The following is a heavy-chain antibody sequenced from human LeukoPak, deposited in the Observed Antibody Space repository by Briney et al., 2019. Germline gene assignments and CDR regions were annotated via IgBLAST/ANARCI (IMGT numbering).Heavy chain of an antibody. CDR1: GGSLSGYY. J-gene: IGHJ4*02. V-gene: IGHV4-34*01. CDR3: ARYRRNFDY. CDR2: INRSGST. D-gene: IGHD2/OR15-2a*01. Sequence: PSETLSLTCAVYGGSLSGYYWSWIRQPPGKGLEWIGEINRSGSTHYNPSLKSRVTISVDTSKNQFSLKLSSVTAADTAVYYCARYRRNFDYWGQGTLVTVSS.